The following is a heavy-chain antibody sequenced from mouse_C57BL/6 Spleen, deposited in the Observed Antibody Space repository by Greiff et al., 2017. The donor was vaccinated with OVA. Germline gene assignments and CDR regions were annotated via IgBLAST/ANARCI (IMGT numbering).Heavy chain of an antibody. D-gene: IGHD4-1*02. CDR2: IRLKSDNYAT. CDR3: NQLGRRYFDV. Sequence: EVMLVESGGGLVQPGGSMKLSCVASGFTFSNYWMNWVRQSPEKGLEWVAQIRLKSDNYATHYAESVKGRFTISRDDSKSSVYLQMNNLRAEDTGIYYCNQLGRRYFDVWGTGTTVTVSS. J-gene: IGHJ1*03. V-gene: IGHV6-3*01. CDR1: GFTFSNYW.